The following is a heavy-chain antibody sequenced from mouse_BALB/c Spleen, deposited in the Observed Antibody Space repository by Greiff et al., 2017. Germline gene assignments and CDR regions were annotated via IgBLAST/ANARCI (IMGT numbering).Heavy chain of an antibody. J-gene: IGHJ4*01. CDR2: IWAGGST. CDR3: AREGNWFYYAMDY. CDR1: GFSLTSYG. D-gene: IGHD2-1*01. V-gene: IGHV2-9*02. Sequence: VHLVESGPGLVAPSQSLSITCTVSGFSLTSYGVHWVRQPPGKGLEWLGVIWAGGSTNYNSALMSRLSISKDNSKSQVFLKMNSLQTDDTAMYYCAREGNWFYYAMDYWGQGTSVTVSS.